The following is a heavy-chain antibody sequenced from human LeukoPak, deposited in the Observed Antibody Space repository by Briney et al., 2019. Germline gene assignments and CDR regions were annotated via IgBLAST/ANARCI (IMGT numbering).Heavy chain of an antibody. CDR1: GFTFSSYS. V-gene: IGHV3-21*01. CDR3: ARDGNVDTAMADFDY. Sequence: GGSLRLSCAASGFTFSSYSMNWVRQAPGKGLEWVSSISSSSSYIYYADSVKGRFTISRDNAKNSLYLQMNSLRAEDTAVYYCARDGNVDTAMADFDYWGQGTLVTVSS. J-gene: IGHJ4*02. D-gene: IGHD5-18*01. CDR2: ISSSSSYI.